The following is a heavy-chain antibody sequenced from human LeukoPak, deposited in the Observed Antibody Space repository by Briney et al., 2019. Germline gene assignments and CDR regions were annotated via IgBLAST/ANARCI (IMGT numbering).Heavy chain of an antibody. D-gene: IGHD2-15*01. J-gene: IGHJ3*02. CDR3: ARVGVVVVVAATHDTFDI. V-gene: IGHV4-31*03. CDR2: IYYSGNT. Sequence: PSETLSLTCTVSGGSISSGDYYWSWVHQHPGKGLEWIGYIYYSGNTYYNPSLKSRVIISADTSKNQFSLKLSSLTAADTAVYFCARVGVVVVVAATHDTFDIWGQGTMVTVSS. CDR1: GGSISSGDYY.